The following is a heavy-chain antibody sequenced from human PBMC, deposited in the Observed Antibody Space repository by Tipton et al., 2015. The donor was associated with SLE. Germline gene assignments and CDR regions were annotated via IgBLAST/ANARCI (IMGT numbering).Heavy chain of an antibody. CDR1: EYTFNNYY. D-gene: IGHD1-26*01. CDR2: INPTGRET. J-gene: IGHJ4*02. CDR3: ARDSGAYGGNF. V-gene: IGHV1-46*02. Sequence: QLVQSGAEVKKPGASVKVSCKASEYTFNNYYIHWVRQAPGQGLEWMGQINPTGRETTCAQKFQGRVTMTRDTSTSTGYMELSSLTIDDTAVYYCARDSGAYGGNFWGQGTLVVVSS.